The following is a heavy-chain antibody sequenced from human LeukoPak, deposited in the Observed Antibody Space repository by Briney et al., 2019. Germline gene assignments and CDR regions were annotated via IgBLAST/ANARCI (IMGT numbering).Heavy chain of an antibody. Sequence: GGSLRLSCAASGFTFSSYAMSWVRQAPGKGLEWVSAISGSGGSTYYADSVKGRFTISRDNSKNTLYLQMNSLRAEDTAVYYGAKSGSSGYYFDYWGQGTLVTVSS. CDR1: GFTFSSYA. CDR2: ISGSGGST. D-gene: IGHD3-22*01. V-gene: IGHV3-23*01. CDR3: AKSGSSGYYFDY. J-gene: IGHJ4*02.